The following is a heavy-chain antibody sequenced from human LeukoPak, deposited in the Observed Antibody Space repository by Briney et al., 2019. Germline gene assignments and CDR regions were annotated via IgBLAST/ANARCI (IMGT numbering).Heavy chain of an antibody. V-gene: IGHV4-61*02. Sequence: SETLSLTCTVSGGSISSGSYYWSCIRQPAGKGLVWIGRIYTSGSTNYNPSLKSRVTISVDTSKNQFSLKLSSVTAADTAVYYCAREPRYSSSWYGLVGYWGQGTLVTVSS. D-gene: IGHD6-13*01. J-gene: IGHJ4*02. CDR3: AREPRYSSSWYGLVGY. CDR2: IYTSGST. CDR1: GGSISSGSYY.